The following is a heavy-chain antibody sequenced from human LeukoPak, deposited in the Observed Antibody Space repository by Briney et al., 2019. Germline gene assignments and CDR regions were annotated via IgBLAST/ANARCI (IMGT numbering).Heavy chain of an antibody. CDR3: ARDESGYYSSWFDP. V-gene: IGHV1-18*01. J-gene: IGHJ5*02. Sequence: ASVKVSCKASGYTFTSYGISWVRQAPGQGLEWMGWISAYNGNTNYAQKIQGGVTMTTDTSTSTAYMELRSLRSDDTAVYYCARDESGYYSSWFDPWGQGTLVTVSS. D-gene: IGHD3-3*01. CDR2: ISAYNGNT. CDR1: GYTFTSYG.